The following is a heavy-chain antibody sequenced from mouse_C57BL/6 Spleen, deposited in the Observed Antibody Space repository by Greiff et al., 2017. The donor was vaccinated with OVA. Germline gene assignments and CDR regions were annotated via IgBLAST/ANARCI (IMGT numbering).Heavy chain of an antibody. CDR1: GFTFSSYA. CDR3: ARDYYGSSLYYAMDY. CDR2: ISDGGSYT. J-gene: IGHJ4*01. D-gene: IGHD1-1*01. Sequence: DVMLVESGGGLVKPGGSLKLSCAASGFTFSSYAMSWVRQTPEKRLEWVATISDGGSYTYYPDNVKGRFTISRDNAKNNLYLQMSHLKSEDTAMYYCARDYYGSSLYYAMDYWGQGTSVTVSS. V-gene: IGHV5-4*03.